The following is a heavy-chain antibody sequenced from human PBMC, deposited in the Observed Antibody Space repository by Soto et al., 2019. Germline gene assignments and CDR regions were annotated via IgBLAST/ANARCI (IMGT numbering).Heavy chain of an antibody. V-gene: IGHV1-46*01. CDR1: GYTFTSYS. Sequence: QVHLVQSGAEVKKPGASVKVSCEASGYTFTSYSMHWVRQAPGQGLEWLGIIHPSNGYTIYAQKFQGRVTITGDTSTSTVYMELSGLRSDDTAMYYCAREVTGTDFDYWGQGTLVTVSS. D-gene: IGHD7-27*01. CDR3: AREVTGTDFDY. CDR2: IHPSNGYT. J-gene: IGHJ4*02.